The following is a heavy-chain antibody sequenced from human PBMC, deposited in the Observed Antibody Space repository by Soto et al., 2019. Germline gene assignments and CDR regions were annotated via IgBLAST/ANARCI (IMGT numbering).Heavy chain of an antibody. CDR1: GISFASFA. CDR3: AKWSYLDY. Sequence: DVRLAESGGGLVQPGGSLRLSCTTSGISFASFAMTWVRQAPGKGLEWVATISGSDGKTYYADSVKGRFSISRDTSRNTLYLQMNSLRADDTAIYYCAKWSYLDYWGQGTRVTVSS. V-gene: IGHV3-23*04. J-gene: IGHJ4*02. D-gene: IGHD3-3*01. CDR2: ISGSDGKT.